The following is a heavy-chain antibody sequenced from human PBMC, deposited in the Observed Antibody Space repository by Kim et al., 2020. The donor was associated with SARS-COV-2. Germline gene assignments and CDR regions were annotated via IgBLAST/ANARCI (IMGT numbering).Heavy chain of an antibody. D-gene: IGHD3-10*01. CDR2: IKSKTDGGTT. CDR3: VTVYGGSGELLYHFDN. J-gene: IGHJ4*02. V-gene: IGHV3-15*01. Sequence: GGSLRLSCAASGFTFNNAWMSWVRQAPGKGLEWVGHIKSKTDGGTTDYAAPVKGRFTISRDDSKNTLYLQVNSLKTEDTALYYCVTVYGGSGELLYHFDNWGQGTLVTVSS. CDR1: GFTFNNAW.